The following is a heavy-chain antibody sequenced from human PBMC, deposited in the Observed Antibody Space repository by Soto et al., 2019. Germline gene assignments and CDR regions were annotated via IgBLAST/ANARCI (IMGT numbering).Heavy chain of an antibody. CDR2: IWYDGSNK. D-gene: IGHD7-27*01. J-gene: IGHJ3*02. Sequence: QVQLVESGGGVVQPGRSLRLSCAASGFTFSSYGMHWVRQAPGKGLEWVAVIWYDGSNKYYADSVKGRFTISRDNSKNTLYLQMNSLRAEDTAVYYCAREAGERAFDIWGQGTMVTVSS. CDR1: GFTFSSYG. CDR3: AREAGERAFDI. V-gene: IGHV3-33*01.